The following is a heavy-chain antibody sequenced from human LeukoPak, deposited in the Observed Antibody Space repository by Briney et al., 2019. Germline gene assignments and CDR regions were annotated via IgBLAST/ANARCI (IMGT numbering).Heavy chain of an antibody. CDR3: TKRSSWNTYDALDI. J-gene: IGHJ3*02. Sequence: GGSLRLSCAASGFTFSSYGMHWVRQAPGKGLEWVAVIWYDGSNKYYADSVKGRFTISRDNSKNTLYLQMNSLRAEDTAVYYCTKRSSWNTYDALDIWNQETMVTVP. D-gene: IGHD1/OR15-1a*01. V-gene: IGHV3-33*06. CDR1: GFTFSSYG. CDR2: IWYDGSNK.